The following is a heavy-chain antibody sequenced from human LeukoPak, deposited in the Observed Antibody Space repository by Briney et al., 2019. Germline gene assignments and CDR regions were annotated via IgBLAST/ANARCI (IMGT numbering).Heavy chain of an antibody. Sequence: GGSLRLSCAASGFTFSSYWMHWVRHAPGKELVWVSRINSDGSSTSYADSVKGRFTISRDNAKNTLYLQMNSLRAEDTAVYYCARSVRHYDILTGYYSGAFDIWGQGTMVTVSS. V-gene: IGHV3-74*01. J-gene: IGHJ3*02. CDR2: INSDGSST. CDR3: ARSVRHYDILTGYYSGAFDI. CDR1: GFTFSSYW. D-gene: IGHD3-9*01.